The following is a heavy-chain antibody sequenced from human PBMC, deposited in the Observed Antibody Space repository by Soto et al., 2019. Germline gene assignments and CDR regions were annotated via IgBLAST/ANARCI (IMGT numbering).Heavy chain of an antibody. Sequence: GGSLRLSCTASGFTFNNAWMSWVRQAPGKGLEWVGRIKSKSDGGTRDYAAPVKGRVSISRDDSKNTVYLQMNSLKTEDTAVYYCTTDPMVPGSDWFDPWGQGTLVTVSS. CDR3: TTDPMVPGSDWFDP. D-gene: IGHD3-10*01. CDR2: IKSKSDGGTR. CDR1: GFTFNNAW. V-gene: IGHV3-15*01. J-gene: IGHJ5*02.